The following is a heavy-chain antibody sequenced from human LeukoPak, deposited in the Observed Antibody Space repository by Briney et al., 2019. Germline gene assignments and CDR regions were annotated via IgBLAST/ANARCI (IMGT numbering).Heavy chain of an antibody. CDR2: ISSNGGST. CDR3: VKAVGAKGDYYYYYGMDV. J-gene: IGHJ6*02. D-gene: IGHD1-26*01. V-gene: IGHV3-64D*09. CDR1: GFMLSDYG. Sequence: PGGSLRLSCAASGFMLSDYGMHWVRQAPGKGLEYVSAISSNGGSTYYADSVKGRFTISRDNSKNTLYLQMSSLRAEDTAVYYCVKAVGAKGDYYYYYGMDVWGQGTTVTVSS.